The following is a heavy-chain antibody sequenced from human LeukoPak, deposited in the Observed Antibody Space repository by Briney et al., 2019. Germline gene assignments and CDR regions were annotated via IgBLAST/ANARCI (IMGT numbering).Heavy chain of an antibody. CDR2: MNPNSGNT. CDR3: ARGRRPRTNYYYYGMDV. V-gene: IGHV1-8*01. Sequence: GASVKVSCKASGYTFTSYDINWVRQATGQGLEWMGWMNPNSGNTGYAQKFQGRVTMTRNTSISTAYMELSSLRSEDTAVYCCARGRRPRTNYYYYGMDVWGQGTTVTVSS. CDR1: GYTFTSYD. J-gene: IGHJ6*02. D-gene: IGHD1-14*01.